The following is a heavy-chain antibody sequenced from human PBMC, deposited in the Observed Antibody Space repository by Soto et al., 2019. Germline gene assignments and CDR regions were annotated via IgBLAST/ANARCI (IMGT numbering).Heavy chain of an antibody. CDR1: GGSISSYY. CDR2: IYHSGSS. D-gene: IGHD4-17*01. J-gene: IGHJ5*02. CDR3: ARKRSVVVTPGWFDP. V-gene: IGHV4-59*08. Sequence: QVQLLESGPGLVKPSETLSLTCTVSGGSISSYYWSWIRQPPGKGLEWIGYIYHSGSSNYNPSLKSRATILLDTSKNQLSLKLSSVTAADTAVYYCARKRSVVVTPGWFDPWGQGTLVTVSS.